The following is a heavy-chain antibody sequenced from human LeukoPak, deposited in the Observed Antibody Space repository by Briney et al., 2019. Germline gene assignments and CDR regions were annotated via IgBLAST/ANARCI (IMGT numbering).Heavy chain of an antibody. J-gene: IGHJ4*02. Sequence: SETLSLTCTVSDGSISSYYWSWIRQPAGKGLEWIGRIYISGSTDYNPSLKSRVTMSVDKSKNQFSLKLSSVTAADTAVYYCVSRPSNYGDYAYDYWGQGTLVTVSS. CDR1: DGSISSYY. CDR2: IYISGST. D-gene: IGHD4-17*01. CDR3: VSRPSNYGDYAYDY. V-gene: IGHV4-4*07.